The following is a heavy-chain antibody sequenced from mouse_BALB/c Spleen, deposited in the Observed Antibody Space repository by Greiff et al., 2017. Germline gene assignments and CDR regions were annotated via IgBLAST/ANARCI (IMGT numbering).Heavy chain of an antibody. Sequence: EVMLVESGGGLVQPGGSRKLSCAASGFTFSSFGMHWVRQAPEKGLEWVAYISSGSSTIYYADTVKGRFTISRDNPKNTLFLQMTSLRSEDTAMYYCARSGGGSPDYWGQGTTLTVSS. CDR3: ARSGGGSPDY. J-gene: IGHJ2*01. V-gene: IGHV5-17*02. CDR2: ISSGSSTI. D-gene: IGHD1-1*01. CDR1: GFTFSSFG.